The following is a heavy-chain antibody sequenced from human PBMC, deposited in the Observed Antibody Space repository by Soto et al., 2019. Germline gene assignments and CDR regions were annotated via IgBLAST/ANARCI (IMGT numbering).Heavy chain of an antibody. Sequence: QVQLVQSGAEVKKPESSVKVSCKAPGGTFSTYAISWVRQAPGQGLEWMGGIIPMFGTANYAQRFQDRVTITADESTNTVYMDLSSLRPEDTAVYFCASGIQLWLRRINNGYSGWGQGTLVTVSS. CDR3: ASGIQLWLRRINNGYSG. CDR2: IIPMFGTA. D-gene: IGHD5-18*01. J-gene: IGHJ4*02. CDR1: GGTFSTYA. V-gene: IGHV1-69*12.